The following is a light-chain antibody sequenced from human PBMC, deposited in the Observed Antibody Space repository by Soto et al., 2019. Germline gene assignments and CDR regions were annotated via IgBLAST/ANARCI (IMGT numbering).Light chain of an antibody. Sequence: QSVLTQPPSVSAAPGQKVTISCSGSSSNIGNNYVSWYQQRPGTAPKLLIYDNNKRPSGIPDRFSDSKSGTSATLAITGLQTGDEADYYCGTWDSSLSAYVFGTGTKVTVL. CDR1: SSNIGNNY. CDR3: GTWDSSLSAYV. V-gene: IGLV1-51*01. CDR2: DNN. J-gene: IGLJ1*01.